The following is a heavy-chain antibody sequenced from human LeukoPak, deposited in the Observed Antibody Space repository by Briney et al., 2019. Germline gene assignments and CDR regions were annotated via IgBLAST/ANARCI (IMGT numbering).Heavy chain of an antibody. CDR3: ARAARYCSGTSCPLPFDY. J-gene: IGHJ4*02. CDR2: IKQEGREK. D-gene: IGHD2-2*01. CDR1: GITFSSSW. Sequence: GGPLRLSCAASGITFSSSWMSWVRQAPGKGLEGVANIKQEGREKYYVDSVKGRFSISRDNAKNSLYLQMNSLRAEDTAVYYCARAARYCSGTSCPLPFDYWGQGTPVTVSS. V-gene: IGHV3-7*01.